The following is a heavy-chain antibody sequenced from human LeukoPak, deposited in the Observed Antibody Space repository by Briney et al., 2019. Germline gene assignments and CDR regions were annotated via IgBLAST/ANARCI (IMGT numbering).Heavy chain of an antibody. CDR3: ARSVIYLYCSSTSCYTEGYDAFDI. D-gene: IGHD2-2*02. J-gene: IGHJ3*02. V-gene: IGHV1-8*03. CDR1: GYTFTSYG. Sequence: ASVKVSCKASGYTFTSYGISWVRQAPGQGLEWMGWMNPNSGNTGYAQKFQGRVTITRNTSISTAYMELSSLRSEDTAVYYCARSVIYLYCSSTSCYTEGYDAFDIWGQGTMVTVSS. CDR2: MNPNSGNT.